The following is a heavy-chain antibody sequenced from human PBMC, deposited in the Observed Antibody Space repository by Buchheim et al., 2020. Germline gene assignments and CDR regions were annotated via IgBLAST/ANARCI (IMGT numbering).Heavy chain of an antibody. Sequence: QVHLVESGGGVVQPERSLRLSCAVSGFTLSTYAMHWVRQAPGQGLEWVAVISHDGSNKYYADSLKGRFTISRDPSKNTLYLQMSSLRAEDTAVYYCARDPERHYDNSGCFDHWGQGTL. CDR2: ISHDGSNK. D-gene: IGHD3-22*01. CDR1: GFTLSTYA. V-gene: IGHV3-30*04. J-gene: IGHJ4*02. CDR3: ARDPERHYDNSGCFDH.